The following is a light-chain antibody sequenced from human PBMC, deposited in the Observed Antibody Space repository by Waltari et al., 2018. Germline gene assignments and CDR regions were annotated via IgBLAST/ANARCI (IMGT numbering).Light chain of an antibody. CDR1: QNIASY. CDR2: AAS. J-gene: IGKJ3*01. Sequence: DIQMTQSPSSLSASVGDRVIITCRASQNIASYLHWYQQKPGKAPKVLIYAASTLQSGVPSRFSGSGSGTDFTLTSSSLQPEDFATYYCQQSYYSVTFGPGTKVDI. CDR3: QQSYYSVT. V-gene: IGKV1-39*01.